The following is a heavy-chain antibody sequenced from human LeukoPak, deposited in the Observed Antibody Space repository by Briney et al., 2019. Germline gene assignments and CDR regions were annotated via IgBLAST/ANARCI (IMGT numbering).Heavy chain of an antibody. J-gene: IGHJ4*02. Sequence: NPSETLSLTCTVSGGSISSYYWSWIRQPPGKGLEWIGYISYSGSTYYNPSLKSRVTISVDTSKNQFSLKLSSVTAADTAVYYCARHEFRTTRDSWGQGTQVTVSS. D-gene: IGHD1-1*01. CDR1: GGSISSYY. CDR3: ARHEFRTTRDS. V-gene: IGHV4-59*08. CDR2: ISYSGST.